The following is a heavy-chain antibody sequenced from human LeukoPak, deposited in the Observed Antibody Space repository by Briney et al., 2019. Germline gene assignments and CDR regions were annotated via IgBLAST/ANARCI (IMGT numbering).Heavy chain of an antibody. Sequence: ASVKVSCKASGYSFSNFGISWVRQAPGQGLEWVAWIIAVTGITNHAQKFQGRVTVTTDTSTSTAYVELRGLRSDDTAVYYCARDNDHGTFQAENYWGPGTLVTVSS. CDR1: GYSFSNFG. D-gene: IGHD1-1*01. V-gene: IGHV1-18*01. J-gene: IGHJ4*02. CDR2: IIAVTGIT. CDR3: ARDNDHGTFQAENY.